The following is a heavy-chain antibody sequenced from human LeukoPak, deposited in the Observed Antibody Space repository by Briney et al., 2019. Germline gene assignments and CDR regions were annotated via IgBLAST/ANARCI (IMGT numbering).Heavy chain of an antibody. CDR3: ASSPDPFAHGYSSDFWYFDL. V-gene: IGHV1-46*01. CDR2: INPSGGST. D-gene: IGHD6-19*01. Sequence: GASVKVSCKASGYTFTSYYMHWVRQAPGQGLEWMGIINPSGGSTSYAQKFQGRVTMTRDTSTSTVYMELSSLRSEDTAVYYCASSPDPFAHGYSSDFWYFDLWGRGTLVTVSS. CDR1: GYTFTSYY. J-gene: IGHJ2*01.